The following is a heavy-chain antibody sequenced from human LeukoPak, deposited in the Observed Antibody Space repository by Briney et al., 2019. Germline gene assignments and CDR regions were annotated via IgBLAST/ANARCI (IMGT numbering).Heavy chain of an antibody. D-gene: IGHD3-16*01. CDR3: ARRFAGALDY. CDR2: IYYSGST. CDR1: GGSIGIYY. V-gene: IGHV4-59*08. J-gene: IGHJ4*02. Sequence: SETLSLACTVSGGSIGIYYCSWIRQPPGKGLEWIGYIYYSGSTNYNPSLKSRVTVSVDTSKNQFSLKLSSVTAADTAVYYCARRFAGALDYWGQGTLVTVSS.